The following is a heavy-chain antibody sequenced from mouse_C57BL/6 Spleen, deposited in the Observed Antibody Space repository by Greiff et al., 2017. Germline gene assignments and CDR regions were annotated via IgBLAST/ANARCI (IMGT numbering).Heavy chain of an antibody. CDR3: AEEGYDYDGAPAWFAY. CDR1: GYTFPDYY. V-gene: IGHV1-76*01. CDR2: IYPGSGNT. D-gene: IGHD2-4*01. Sequence: QVQLQQSGAELVRPGASVKLSCKASGYTFPDYYINWVKQRPGQGLEWIARIYPGSGNTYYNEKFKGKATLTAEKSSSTAYMQLSSLTSEDSAGYFCAEEGYDYDGAPAWFAYWGQGTLVTVSA. J-gene: IGHJ3*01.